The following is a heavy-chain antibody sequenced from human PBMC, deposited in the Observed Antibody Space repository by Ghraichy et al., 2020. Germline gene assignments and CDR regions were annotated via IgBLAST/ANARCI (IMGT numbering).Heavy chain of an antibody. Sequence: GGSLRLSCAASGFTFRNYWMSWVRQAPGKGLEWVANIKKDGSEKNYVDSVKGRFTIARDNAKNLLILQMSSLRAEDTAIYYCARDFFWGKWNDVGWFDPWGQGTLVTVSS. CDR1: GFTFRNYW. V-gene: IGHV3-7*03. CDR3: ARDFFWGKWNDVGWFDP. J-gene: IGHJ5*02. D-gene: IGHD1-20*01. CDR2: IKKDGSEK.